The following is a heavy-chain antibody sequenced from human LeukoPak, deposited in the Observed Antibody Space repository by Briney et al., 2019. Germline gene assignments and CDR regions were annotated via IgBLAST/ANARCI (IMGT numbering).Heavy chain of an antibody. D-gene: IGHD3-10*02. V-gene: IGHV3-48*03. CDR1: GFPLSSYA. CDR2: ISSSGSTI. CDR3: AELGITMIGGV. J-gene: IGHJ6*04. Sequence: EGSLRLSCAAAGFPLSSYAMNWVRQAPGKGLEWVSYISSSGSTIYYADSVKGRFTISRDNAKNSLYLQMNSLRAEDTAVYYCAELGITMIGGVWGKGTTVTISS.